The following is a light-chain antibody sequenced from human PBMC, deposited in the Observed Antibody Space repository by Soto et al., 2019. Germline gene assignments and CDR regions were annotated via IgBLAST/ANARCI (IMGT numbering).Light chain of an antibody. CDR2: AAF. CDR1: QSISNY. V-gene: IGKV1-39*01. J-gene: IGKJ1*01. CDR3: QQTYSTPRT. Sequence: DIQMTQSPSSLSASVGDRVTITCRASQSISNYLNWYQHKPGKAPKLLIYAAFSLQSAVPSRFSGSGSGTDFTLPINSLQPEDFATYYCQQTYSTPRTFGQGTKVEIK.